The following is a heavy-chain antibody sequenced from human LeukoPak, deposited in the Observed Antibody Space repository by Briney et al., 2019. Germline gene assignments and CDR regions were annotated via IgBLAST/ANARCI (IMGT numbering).Heavy chain of an antibody. V-gene: IGHV3-23*01. CDR1: GFTFSSYA. D-gene: IGHD3-22*01. J-gene: IGHJ3*01. CDR2: ISGRGETT. CDR3: VTLYYYDSSDYLSKEGNVFDL. Sequence: PGGSLRLSCAASGFTFSSYAMPWVRQAPGKGLEWVSVISGRGETTYYADSVKGRFTISRDNSKSTLYLQMNGLRVEDTAVYYCVTLYYYDSSDYLSKEGNVFDLWGQGTMVTVSS.